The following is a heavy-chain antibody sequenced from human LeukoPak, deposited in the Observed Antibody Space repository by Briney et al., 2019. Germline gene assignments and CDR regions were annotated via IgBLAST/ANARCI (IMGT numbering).Heavy chain of an antibody. J-gene: IGHJ6*02. Sequence: PGGSLRLSCAASGFTFDDYAMHWVRQAPGKGLEWVSGISWNSGSIGYADSVKGRFTISRDNSKNTLYLQMNSLRAEDTAVYYCAKGGSYGPDYYYYGMDVWGQGTTVTVSS. CDR3: AKGGSYGPDYYYYGMDV. CDR1: GFTFDDYA. D-gene: IGHD1-26*01. V-gene: IGHV3-9*01. CDR2: ISWNSGSI.